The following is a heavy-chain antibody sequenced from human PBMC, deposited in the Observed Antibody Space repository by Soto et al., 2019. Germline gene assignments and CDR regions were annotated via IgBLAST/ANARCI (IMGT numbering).Heavy chain of an antibody. V-gene: IGHV1-69*12. CDR2: IIPIFGTA. CDR1: GGTFSSYT. CDR3: ARGNHRWLQLWYFDL. Sequence: QVQLVQSGAEVKKPGSSVTVSCKASGGTFSSYTISWVRQAPGQGLEWMGGIIPIFGTANYAQKFQGRVTITADESTSTAYMELSSLISEDTSVYYCARGNHRWLQLWYFDLWGHGTLVTVSS. D-gene: IGHD5-12*01. J-gene: IGHJ2*01.